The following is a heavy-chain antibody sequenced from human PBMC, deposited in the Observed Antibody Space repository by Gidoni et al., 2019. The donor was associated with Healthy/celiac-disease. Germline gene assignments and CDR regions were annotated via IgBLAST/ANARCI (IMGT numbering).Heavy chain of an antibody. CDR2: IYTSGST. J-gene: IGHJ4*02. D-gene: IGHD3-22*01. Sequence: QFQLQESGPGLVKPSATLSLPCPVSGGSLSSYYWSWIRQPAGKGLEWIGRIYTSGSTNYNPSIKSRVTMSVDTSKNQFSLKLSSVTAADTAVYYCARDYYDSSGYYFFDYWGQGTLVTVSS. CDR1: GGSLSSYY. V-gene: IGHV4-4*07. CDR3: ARDYYDSSGYYFFDY.